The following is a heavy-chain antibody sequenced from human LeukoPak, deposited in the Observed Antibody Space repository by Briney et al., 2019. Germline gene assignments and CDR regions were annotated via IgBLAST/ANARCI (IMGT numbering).Heavy chain of an antibody. Sequence: GGSLRLSCAASGFTFSSYGMHWVRQAPGKGLGWVAFIRYDGSNKYYADSVKGRFTISRDNSKNTLYLQMNSLRAEDTAVYYCAKDSSPPPYYDSSGHLDYWGQGTLVTVSS. CDR1: GFTFSSYG. D-gene: IGHD3-22*01. CDR3: AKDSSPPPYYDSSGHLDY. CDR2: IRYDGSNK. V-gene: IGHV3-30*02. J-gene: IGHJ4*02.